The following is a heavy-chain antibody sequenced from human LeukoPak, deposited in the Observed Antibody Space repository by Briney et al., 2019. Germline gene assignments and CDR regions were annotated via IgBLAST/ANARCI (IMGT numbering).Heavy chain of an antibody. CDR3: AHRKATSWAHDY. D-gene: IGHD2-2*01. J-gene: IGHJ4*02. V-gene: IGHV3-53*01. Sequence: PGGSLRLSCAASGFTVSSNYMSWVRQAPGKGLEWVSVIYSGGSGSTYYADSVKGRFTISRDNSKNTLNLQMNSLRAEDTAVYYCAHRKATSWAHDYWGQGTLVTVSS. CDR1: GFTVSSNY. CDR2: IYSGGSGST.